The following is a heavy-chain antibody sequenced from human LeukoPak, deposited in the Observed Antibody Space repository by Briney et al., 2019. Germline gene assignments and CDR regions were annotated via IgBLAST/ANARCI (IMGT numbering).Heavy chain of an antibody. Sequence: SETLSLTCTVSGGSISGSIYYWGWIRQPPGTGLEWIGSIYYSGSTYYSPSLKSRVTISVDTSKNQFSLKLSSVTAADTAVYYCQAYYGSGSYSDYWGQGTLVTVSS. V-gene: IGHV4-39*01. CDR3: QAYYGSGSYSDY. CDR1: GGSISGSIYY. D-gene: IGHD3-10*01. CDR2: IYYSGST. J-gene: IGHJ4*02.